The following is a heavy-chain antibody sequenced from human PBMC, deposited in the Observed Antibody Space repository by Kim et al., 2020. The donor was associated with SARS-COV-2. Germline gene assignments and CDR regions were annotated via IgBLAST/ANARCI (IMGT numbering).Heavy chain of an antibody. J-gene: IGHJ3*02. CDR2: ISYDGSNK. CDR1: GFTFSSYG. V-gene: IGHV3-30*18. CDR3: AKDLGITGTTDAFDI. D-gene: IGHD1-20*01. Sequence: GGSLRLSCAASGFTFSSYGMHWVRQAPGKGLEWVAVISYDGSNKYYADSVKGRFTISRDNSKNTLYLQMNSLRAEDTAVYYCAKDLGITGTTDAFDIWGQGTMVTVSS.